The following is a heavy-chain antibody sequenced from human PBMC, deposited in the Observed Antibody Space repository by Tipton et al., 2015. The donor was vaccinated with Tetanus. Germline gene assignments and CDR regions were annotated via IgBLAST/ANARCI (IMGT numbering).Heavy chain of an antibody. V-gene: IGHV3-23*01. Sequence: SLRLSCAASGFRFNSYAMSWVRQALGKGLEWVSGILAGGGSTYYADSVKGRFTMSRDNSQDTVSLQMNNLRADDTAVYYCAKAWGAVVTLDYWGQGTLVTVSS. CDR2: ILAGGGST. CDR3: AKAWGAVVTLDY. D-gene: IGHD3-22*01. CDR1: GFRFNSYA. J-gene: IGHJ4*02.